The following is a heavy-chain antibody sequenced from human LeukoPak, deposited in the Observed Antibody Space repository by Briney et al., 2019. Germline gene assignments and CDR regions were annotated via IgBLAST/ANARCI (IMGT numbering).Heavy chain of an antibody. D-gene: IGHD2-15*01. J-gene: IGHJ5*02. V-gene: IGHV3-21*01. CDR2: ISSSSSYI. Sequence: GGSLRLSCAASGFTFSSYSMNWVRQAPGKGLEWVSTISSSSSYIYYADSVKGRFTISRDNAKNSLYLQMNSLRAEDTAVYYCAKEAVGVAATVWFDPWGQGTLVTVSS. CDR3: AKEAVGVAATVWFDP. CDR1: GFTFSSYS.